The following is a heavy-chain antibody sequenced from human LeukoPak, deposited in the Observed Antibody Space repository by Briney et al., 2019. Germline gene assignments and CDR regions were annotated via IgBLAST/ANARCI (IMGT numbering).Heavy chain of an antibody. V-gene: IGHV4-34*01. CDR2: ISHSGST. CDR1: GGSFSGYY. D-gene: IGHD1-26*01. J-gene: IGHJ6*03. CDR3: ARDPTGVGAASDYYYYYMDV. Sequence: SETLSLTCAVYGGSFSGYYWSWIRQPPGKGLEWIGEISHSGSTNYNPFLKSRVTISVDTSKNQFSLKLSSVTAADTAVYYCARDPTGVGAASDYYYYYMDVWGKGTTVTVSS.